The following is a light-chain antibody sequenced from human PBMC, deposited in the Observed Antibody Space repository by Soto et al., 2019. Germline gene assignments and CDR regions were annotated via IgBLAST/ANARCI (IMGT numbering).Light chain of an antibody. CDR2: GAS. CDR1: QSVRSN. Sequence: EVELTQSPDILSVSPVETATLSCRASQSVRSNLAWYQQKPGQAPRLLIYGASTRATGIPARFSGSGSGREFTLTISSLQSEDFGLYYCQQYNIWPPLTFGGGTKVEIK. CDR3: QQYNIWPPLT. V-gene: IGKV3-15*01. J-gene: IGKJ4*01.